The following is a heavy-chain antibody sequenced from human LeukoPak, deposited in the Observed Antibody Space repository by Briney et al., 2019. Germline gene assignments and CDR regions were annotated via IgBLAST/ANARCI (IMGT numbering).Heavy chain of an antibody. CDR1: GGSIGSSSYY. CDR2: IYYSGST. V-gene: IGHV4-39*01. CDR3: ARQSPTLNAFDI. J-gene: IGHJ3*02. Sequence: SETLSLTCTVSGGSIGSSSYYWGWIRQPPGKGLEWIGSIYYSGSTYYNPSPKSRVTLSVDTSRNQFSLKLSSVTAADTAVYYCARQSPTLNAFDIWGLGTMVTVSS.